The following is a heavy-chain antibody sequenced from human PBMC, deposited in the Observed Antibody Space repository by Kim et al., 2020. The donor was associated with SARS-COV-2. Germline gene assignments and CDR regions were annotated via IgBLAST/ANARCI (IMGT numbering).Heavy chain of an antibody. CDR3: ARIGYSSSCTDY. CDR2: IKQDGGQI. V-gene: IGHV3-7*01. D-gene: IGHD6-13*01. Sequence: GGSLRLSCVASGFSFDNYWMSWVRQAPGKGLEWVANIKQDGGQIYYLDSLKGRFTISRDNAKNSVYLQLNSLRAEDTAVYYCARIGYSSSCTDYWGQGTRVTVSS. CDR1: GFSFDNYW. J-gene: IGHJ4*02.